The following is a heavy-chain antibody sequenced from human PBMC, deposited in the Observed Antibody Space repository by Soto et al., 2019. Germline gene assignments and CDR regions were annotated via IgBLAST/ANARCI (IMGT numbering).Heavy chain of an antibody. CDR2: INPNSGGT. CDR1: GYTFSSYG. V-gene: IGHV1-2*02. CDR3: ARDLGCEPTCYYYGMDV. J-gene: IGHJ6*02. D-gene: IGHD3-16*01. Sequence: GASVKGSCKAAGYTFSSYGITWVRQAPGQGLEWVGWINPNSGGTNYAQKFQGRVTMTRDTSISTAYMELSRLRSDDTAVYYCARDLGCEPTCYYYGMDVWGQGTTVTVSS.